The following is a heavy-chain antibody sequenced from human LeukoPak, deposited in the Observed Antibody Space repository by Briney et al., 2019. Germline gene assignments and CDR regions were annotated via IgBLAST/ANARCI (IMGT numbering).Heavy chain of an antibody. D-gene: IGHD5-12*01. CDR1: GFTFNSYA. Sequence: GGSLRLSCAASGFTFNSYAMSWVGQAPGKGLEWVSAISGSGGSKYYADSVKGRFTISRDNAKNTLYLQMNSLRAEDTAVYYCAKDRRGYLIWGQGTMVTVSS. J-gene: IGHJ3*02. V-gene: IGHV3-23*01. CDR2: ISGSGGSK. CDR3: AKDRRGYLI.